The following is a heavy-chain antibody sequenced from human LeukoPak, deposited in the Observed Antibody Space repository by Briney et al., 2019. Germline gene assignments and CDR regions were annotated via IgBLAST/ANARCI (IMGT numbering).Heavy chain of an antibody. D-gene: IGHD6-19*01. Sequence: GGSLRLSCAASGFTFSKYWMLWVRHAPGKGLESVSRINTDGTVTTYADSVKGRFTVSRDNADNTMFLQMNSARDEDTAVYYCATKQWLAPPPDSWGQGTPVTVSS. CDR2: INTDGTVT. V-gene: IGHV3-74*01. CDR3: ATKQWLAPPPDS. J-gene: IGHJ4*02. CDR1: GFTFSKYW.